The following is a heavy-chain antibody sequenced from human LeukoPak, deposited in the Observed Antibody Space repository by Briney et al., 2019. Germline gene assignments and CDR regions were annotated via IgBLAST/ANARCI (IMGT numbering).Heavy chain of an antibody. J-gene: IGHJ4*02. V-gene: IGHV4-34*01. Sequence: SETLSLTCAVYGGSFSGYYWSWIRQPPGKGLEWIGEINHSGSTNYNPSLKSRVTISVDTSKNQFSLKLSSVTAADTAVYYCARAPSDIVVVPAGVYFGYWGQGTLVTVSS. CDR3: ARAPSDIVVVPAGVYFGY. CDR1: GGSFSGYY. CDR2: INHSGST. D-gene: IGHD2-2*01.